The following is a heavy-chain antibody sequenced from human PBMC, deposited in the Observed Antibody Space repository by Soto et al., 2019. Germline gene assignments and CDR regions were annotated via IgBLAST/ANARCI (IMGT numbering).Heavy chain of an antibody. V-gene: IGHV1-18*01. CDR1: GYAFTTYG. CDR3: ARGRYGDY. CDR2: ISDHNGNT. J-gene: IGHJ4*02. D-gene: IGHD1-1*01. Sequence: QVHLVQSGAEVKKPGASVKVSCKGSGYAFTTYGITWVRQAPGQGLEWMGWISDHNGNTNHAQKLQGRVTVTRDTSTSTAYMELRSLRSDDTAVYYCARGRYGDYWGQGALVTVSS.